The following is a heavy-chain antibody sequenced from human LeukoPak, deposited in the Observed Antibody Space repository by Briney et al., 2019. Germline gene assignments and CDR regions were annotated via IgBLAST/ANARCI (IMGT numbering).Heavy chain of an antibody. J-gene: IGHJ3*02. D-gene: IGHD3-22*01. CDR3: XXXXXXXXXSSGYYYDAFDI. V-gene: IGHV3-21*01. Sequence: GGSLRLSCAASGFTFSSYSMNWVRQAPGKGLEWVSSISSSSSYIYYADSVKGRFTISRDNAKNSLYLQMNSLRAEDTAVYYXXXXXXXXXXSSGYYYDAFDIWGRGTMVTVSS. CDR2: ISSSSSYI. CDR1: GFTFSSYS.